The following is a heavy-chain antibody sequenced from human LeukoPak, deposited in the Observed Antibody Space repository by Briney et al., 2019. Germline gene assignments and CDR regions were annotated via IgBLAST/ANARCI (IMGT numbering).Heavy chain of an antibody. D-gene: IGHD3-16*01. CDR3: ARVCDY. CDR2: IYHSGST. V-gene: IGHV4-38-2*01. CDR1: DYSIGSGYY. J-gene: IGHJ4*02. Sequence: SETLSLTCAVSDYSIGSGYYWGWIRQPPGKGLEWIGSIYHSGSTYYNPSLRSRVTISVDTSKNQFSLKLSSVTAADTAVYYCARVCDYWGQGTLVTVSS.